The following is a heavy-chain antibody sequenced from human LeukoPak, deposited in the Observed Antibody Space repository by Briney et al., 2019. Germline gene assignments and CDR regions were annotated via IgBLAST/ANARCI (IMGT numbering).Heavy chain of an antibody. D-gene: IGHD3-10*01. CDR2: IYTSGTT. V-gene: IGHV4-4*07. CDR1: GGSISSYY. Sequence: SETLSLTCTVSGGSISSYYWNWIRQPAGKGLEWIGRIYTSGTTNYNPSLKSRVTMSVDTSKNQFSLKLSSVTAADTAVYYCAKSNGYGLVDIWGQGTMVTVSS. J-gene: IGHJ3*02. CDR3: AKSNGYGLVDI.